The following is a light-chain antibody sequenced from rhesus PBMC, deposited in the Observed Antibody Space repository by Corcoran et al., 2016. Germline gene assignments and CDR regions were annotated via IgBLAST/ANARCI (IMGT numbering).Light chain of an antibody. Sequence: DIQMTQSPSSLSASVGDRVTITCRASQGISNWLAWYQQKPGKAPKLLNYRASNLQSGVPSRLSGSGSGTDYTLTISSLQPEDFATYYYQQGDNTPWMFSQGTKVEIK. J-gene: IGKJ1*01. CDR3: QQGDNTPWM. CDR2: RAS. V-gene: IGKV1-18*01. CDR1: QGISNW.